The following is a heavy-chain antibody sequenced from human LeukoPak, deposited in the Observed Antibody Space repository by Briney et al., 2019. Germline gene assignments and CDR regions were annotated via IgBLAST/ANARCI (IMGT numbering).Heavy chain of an antibody. V-gene: IGHV3-23*01. CDR2: ISGSGGST. D-gene: IGHD6-13*01. CDR1: GFTFSSYA. J-gene: IGHJ4*02. Sequence: GGSLRLSCAASGFTFSSYAMSWVRQAPGKGLEWVSAISGSGGSTYYADSVKGRFTISRDNSENTLYLQMNSLRAEDTAVYYCAKPTGYSSSLPLRYWGQGTLVTVSS. CDR3: AKPTGYSSSLPLRY.